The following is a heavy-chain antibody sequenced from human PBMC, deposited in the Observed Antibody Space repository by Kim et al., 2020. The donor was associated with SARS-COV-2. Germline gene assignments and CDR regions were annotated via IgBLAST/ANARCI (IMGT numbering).Heavy chain of an antibody. CDR2: IIPILGIA. J-gene: IGHJ6*03. CDR3: ARAGSHYYYYMDV. V-gene: IGHV1-69*04. Sequence: SVKVSCKASGGTFSSYAISWVRQAPGQGLEWMGRIIPILGIANYAQKFQGRVTITADKSTSTAYMELSSLRSEDTAVYYCARAGSHYYYYMDVWGKGTTVTVSS. CDR1: GGTFSSYA.